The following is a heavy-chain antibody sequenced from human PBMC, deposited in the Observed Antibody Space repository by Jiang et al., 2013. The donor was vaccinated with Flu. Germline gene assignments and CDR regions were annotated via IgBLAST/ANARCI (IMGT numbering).Heavy chain of an antibody. D-gene: IGHD3-9*01. Sequence: QLVESGGGLVXPGGSLTLSCAASGFIFSSYWMSWVRQAPGKGLEWVANIKEDGRDKYYVDSVKGRFTISRDNAKNSVYLQMNSLRAEDTAVYYCARDPDIYSYYDMDVWGQGTTVTVSS. CDR2: IKEDGRDK. CDR3: ARDPDIYSYYDMDV. CDR1: GFIFSSYW. V-gene: IGHV3-7*01. J-gene: IGHJ6*02.